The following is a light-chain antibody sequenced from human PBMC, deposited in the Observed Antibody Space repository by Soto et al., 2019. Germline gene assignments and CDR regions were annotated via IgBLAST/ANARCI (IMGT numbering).Light chain of an antibody. Sequence: QLVLTQSSSASASLGSSVNLTCTLSSGHSSYIIAWHQQQPGRAPRYLMKLERSGTYNKGSGVPDRFSGSSSGADRYLTISNLQFEDEADYYCETWDSNSWVFGGGTKLTVL. J-gene: IGLJ3*02. CDR2: LERSGTY. CDR1: SGHSSYI. V-gene: IGLV4-60*02. CDR3: ETWDSNSWV.